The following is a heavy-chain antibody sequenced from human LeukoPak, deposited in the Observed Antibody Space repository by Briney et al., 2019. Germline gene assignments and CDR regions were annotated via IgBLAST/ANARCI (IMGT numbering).Heavy chain of an antibody. J-gene: IGHJ4*02. D-gene: IGHD6-19*01. V-gene: IGHV1-18*01. CDR2: ISAYNGNT. CDR1: GYTFTSYG. CDR3: ARVRTRAVAGNIYYFDY. Sequence: GSVKVSCKASGYTFTSYGISWVRQAPGQGLEWMGWISAYNGNTNYAQKLQGRVTMTTDTSTSTAYMELRSLRSDDTAVYYCARVRTRAVAGNIYYFDYWGQGTLVTVSS.